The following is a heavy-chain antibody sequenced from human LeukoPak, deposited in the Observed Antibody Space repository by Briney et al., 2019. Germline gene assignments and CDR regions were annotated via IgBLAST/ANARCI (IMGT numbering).Heavy chain of an antibody. D-gene: IGHD4-17*01. CDR3: ARVTTGIPFDF. V-gene: IGHV3-23*01. J-gene: IGHJ3*01. CDR1: GFTFSNCA. CDR2: ISDSGGRT. Sequence: GGSLRLSCAASGFTFSNCAMNWVRQAPGKGLEWDSAISDSGGRTYYADSVKGRFTISRDNAKNTLYLQMNSLRAEDTAVYYCARVTTGIPFDFWGQGTMVTVSS.